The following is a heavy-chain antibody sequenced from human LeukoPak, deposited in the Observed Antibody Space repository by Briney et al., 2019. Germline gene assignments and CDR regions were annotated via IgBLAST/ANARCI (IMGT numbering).Heavy chain of an antibody. V-gene: IGHV1-8*01. CDR1: GYTFTSYD. D-gene: IGHD3-22*01. CDR2: MIPNSGNT. CDR3: ARLLDSSGYHYYFNY. Sequence: GASVKVSCKASGYTFTSYDINWVRQAAGQGLEWMGWMIPNSGNTGYAQKFQGRVTMTRNTSISTAYMELSSLRSEDTAVYYCARLLDSSGYHYYFNYWGQGTLVTVSS. J-gene: IGHJ4*02.